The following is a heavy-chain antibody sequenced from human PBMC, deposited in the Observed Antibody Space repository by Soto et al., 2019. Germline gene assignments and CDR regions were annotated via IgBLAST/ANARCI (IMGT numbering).Heavy chain of an antibody. CDR3: AKETSPNTYYAFDF. D-gene: IGHD1-26*01. V-gene: IGHV3-23*01. Sequence: GGSLRLSCTASGFTFSTYAMSWVRQAPGEGLEWVSSISESGVYTDYADSVKGRFTISRDNSKNTLYVQMTSLRAEDTAIYYCAKETSPNTYYAFDFWGQGTLVTVSS. J-gene: IGHJ3*01. CDR1: GFTFSTYA. CDR2: ISESGVYT.